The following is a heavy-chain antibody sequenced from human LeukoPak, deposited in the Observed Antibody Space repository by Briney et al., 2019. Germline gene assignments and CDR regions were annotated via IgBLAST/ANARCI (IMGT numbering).Heavy chain of an antibody. D-gene: IGHD3-22*01. V-gene: IGHV3-74*01. CDR2: INGDGSST. CDR1: GFTFTTYW. J-gene: IGHJ4*02. Sequence: PGGSLRLSCEASGFTFTTYWMHSVRHAPGKGLVWVSRINGDGSSTNYADSVKGRFTISRDNAKNTLYLQMNSLRAEDTAIYYCASTMIVVHWGQGTLVTVSS. CDR3: ASTMIVVH.